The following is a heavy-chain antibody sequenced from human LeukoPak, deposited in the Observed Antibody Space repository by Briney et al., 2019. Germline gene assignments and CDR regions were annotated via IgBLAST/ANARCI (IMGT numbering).Heavy chain of an antibody. CDR1: GGSISSSSYY. J-gene: IGHJ4*02. CDR3: ARGGVVVVPAAPFDY. D-gene: IGHD2-2*01. Sequence: SETLSLTCTVSGGSISSSSYYWGWIRQPPGKGLEWIGSIYYSGSTYYNPSLKSRVTISVDTSKNQFSLKLSSVTAADTAVYYCARGGVVVVPAAPFDYWGQGLLVTVSS. CDR2: IYYSGST. V-gene: IGHV4-39*01.